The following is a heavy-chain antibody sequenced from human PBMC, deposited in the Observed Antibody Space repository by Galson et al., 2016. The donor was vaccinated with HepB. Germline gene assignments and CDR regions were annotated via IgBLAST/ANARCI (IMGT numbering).Heavy chain of an antibody. V-gene: IGHV3-7*03. CDR1: GSTFSNYF. J-gene: IGHJ4*02. CDR3: ASATRGETTSY. CDR2: INQDGNEG. D-gene: IGHD1-1*01. Sequence: SLRLSCAASGSTFSNYFMSWVRQAPGKGLEWLANINQDGNEGYYVDSVKGRFTISRDNAKNSLYLQMNSLRAEDTAVYYCASATRGETTSYWGQGTLVTVSS.